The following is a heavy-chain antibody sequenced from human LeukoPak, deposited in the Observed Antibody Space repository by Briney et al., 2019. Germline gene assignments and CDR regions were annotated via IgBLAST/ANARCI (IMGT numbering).Heavy chain of an antibody. V-gene: IGHV4-59*01. D-gene: IGHD6-19*01. CDR2: IYSSGST. J-gene: IGHJ4*02. CDR1: GGSISSYY. CDR3: ARVAGTKCFDY. Sequence: SETLSLTCTVSGGSISSYYWSWIRQPPGKGLEWIGYIYSSGSTNYNPSLKSRITISVDTSKNQFSLKLSSVTAADTAVYYCARVAGTKCFDYWGQGTLVTVSS.